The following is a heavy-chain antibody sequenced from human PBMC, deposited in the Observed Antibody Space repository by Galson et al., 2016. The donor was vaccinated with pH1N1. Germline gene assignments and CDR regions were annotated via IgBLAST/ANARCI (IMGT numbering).Heavy chain of an antibody. D-gene: IGHD3-16*02. CDR2: VYGDGRT. CDR1: GFSVSKNY. CDR3: ATWWALGDFSDPAPDY. V-gene: IGHV3-66*02. Sequence: SLRLSCAVFGFSVSKNYMSWVRQAPGKGLEWVAVVYGDGRTFYGDSVKGRFTVSGDNWRNTVYLQMTSLRPEDTAVYFCATWWALGDFSDPAPDYWGQGTLVTVSS. J-gene: IGHJ4*02.